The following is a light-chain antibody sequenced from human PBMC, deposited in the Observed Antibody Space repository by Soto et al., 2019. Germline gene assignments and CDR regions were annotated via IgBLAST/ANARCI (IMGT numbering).Light chain of an antibody. CDR3: SSYTTISTYV. Sequence: QYALTQPASVSGSPGQSITISCTGTSSDGVSWYQQHPGKAPKLMIYEVNNRPSGVSNRFSGSKSGNTASLTISGLQTEDEADYYCSSYTTISTYVFGAGTQLTVL. V-gene: IGLV2-14*01. J-gene: IGLJ7*01. CDR2: EVN. CDR1: SSDG.